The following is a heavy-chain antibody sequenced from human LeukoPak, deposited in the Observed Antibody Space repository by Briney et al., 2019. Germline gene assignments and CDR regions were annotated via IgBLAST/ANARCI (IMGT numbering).Heavy chain of an antibody. V-gene: IGHV3-23*01. CDR1: GFTFSGYA. J-gene: IGHJ6*04. CDR2: ISGSGGST. Sequence: GGSLRLSCAASGFTFSGYAMSWVRQAPGKGLEWVSAISGSGGSTYYADSVKGRFTISRDNSKNTLYLQMNSLRAEDTAVYYCAKGPRWFGEPTDVWGKGTTVTVSS. D-gene: IGHD3-10*01. CDR3: AKGPRWFGEPTDV.